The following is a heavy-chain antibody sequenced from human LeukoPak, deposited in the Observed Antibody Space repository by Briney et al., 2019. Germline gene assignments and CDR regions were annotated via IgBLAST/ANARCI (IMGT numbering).Heavy chain of an antibody. CDR1: GYTLTELS. CDR3: ARAGLPRIAVAGFDY. D-gene: IGHD6-19*01. V-gene: IGHV1-24*01. J-gene: IGHJ4*02. Sequence: ASVKVSCKVSGYTLTELSMHWVRQAPGKGLEWMGRFDPEDGETIYAQKFQGRVTMTEDTSTNTAYMELSSLRSEDTAVYYCARAGLPRIAVAGFDYRGQGTLVTVSS. CDR2: FDPEDGET.